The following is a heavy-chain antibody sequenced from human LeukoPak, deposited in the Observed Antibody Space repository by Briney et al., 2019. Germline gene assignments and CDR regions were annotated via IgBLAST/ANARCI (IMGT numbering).Heavy chain of an antibody. Sequence: PSETLSLTCTVSGGSISSSSYYWGWIRQPPGKGLEWIGSIYYSGSTYYSPSLKSRVTISVDTSKNQFSLKLSSVTAADTAVYYCARQLTGATVTKPPDYWGQGTPVTVSS. CDR3: ARQLTGATVTKPPDY. D-gene: IGHD4-17*01. CDR1: GGSISSSSYY. J-gene: IGHJ4*02. CDR2: IYYSGST. V-gene: IGHV4-39*01.